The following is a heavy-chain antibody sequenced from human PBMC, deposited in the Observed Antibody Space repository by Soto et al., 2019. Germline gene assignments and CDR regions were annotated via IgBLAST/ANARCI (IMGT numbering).Heavy chain of an antibody. CDR1: GFTVSNNY. D-gene: IGHD3-10*01. CDR3: ARPDTVRGVSY. Sequence: EVQLVESGGGLVQPGGSLRLSCVVYGFTVSNNYMSWVRQAPGKGLEWVSVIYSGGSTSYINSVKGRFTISRDNSKNTVYLQMNSLRAEDTAVYYCARPDTVRGVSYWGQGTLVTVSS. V-gene: IGHV3-66*01. J-gene: IGHJ4*02. CDR2: IYSGGST.